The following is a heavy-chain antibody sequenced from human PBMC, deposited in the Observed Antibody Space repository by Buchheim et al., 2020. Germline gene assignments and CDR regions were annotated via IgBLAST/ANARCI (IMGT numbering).Heavy chain of an antibody. V-gene: IGHV3-7*03. CDR2: IRQDGSEK. D-gene: IGHD2-2*01. CDR3: ARDQKEYQLLSHNWFDP. Sequence: EVQLVESGGGLVQPGGSLRLSCAASGFTFSSYWMSWVRQAPGKGLEWVANIRQDGSEKYYVDSVKGRFTISRDNANNSLSLQMNSLRAEDTALYHCARDQKEYQLLSHNWFDPWGQGTL. J-gene: IGHJ5*02. CDR1: GFTFSSYW.